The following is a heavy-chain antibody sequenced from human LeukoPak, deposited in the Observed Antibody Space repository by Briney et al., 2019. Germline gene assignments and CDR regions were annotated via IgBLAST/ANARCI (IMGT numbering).Heavy chain of an antibody. CDR3: ARGPYCSGGSCYSYLYYYYYGMDV. D-gene: IGHD2-15*01. Sequence: SETLSLTCAVYGGSFSGYYWSWIRQPPGKGLEWIGEINHSGSTNYNPSLKSRVTISADTSKNQFSLKLSSVTAADTAVYYCARGPYCSGGSCYSYLYYYYYGMDVWGQGTTVTVSS. CDR1: GGSFSGYY. CDR2: INHSGST. J-gene: IGHJ6*02. V-gene: IGHV4-34*01.